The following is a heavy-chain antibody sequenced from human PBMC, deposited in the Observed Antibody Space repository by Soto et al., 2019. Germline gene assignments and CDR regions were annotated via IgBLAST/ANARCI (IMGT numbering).Heavy chain of an antibody. CDR2: IVVGSGNT. D-gene: IGHD6-13*01. J-gene: IGHJ6*02. CDR1: GFTFTSSA. CDR3: AAVGTLIYYYYCGMDV. V-gene: IGHV1-58*01. Sequence: ASVKVSCKASGFTFTSSAVQWVRQARGQRLEWIGWIVVGSGNTNYAQKFQERVTITRDMSTSTAYMELSSLRSEDTAVYYCAAVGTLIYYYYCGMDVWGQGTTVTVSS.